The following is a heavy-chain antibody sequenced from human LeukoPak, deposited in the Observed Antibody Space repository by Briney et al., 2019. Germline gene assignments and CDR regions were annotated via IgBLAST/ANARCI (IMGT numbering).Heavy chain of an antibody. CDR1: GLTFSTSG. Sequence: GGSLRLSCTASGLTFSTSGFNWVRQAPGKGLEWVASIGPTGSDRYHADSIKGRFTISRDNANNFLYLQMNSLRAEDTAVYYCAKKGHCRSTTCFNTNAFYIWGQGTLVTVSS. J-gene: IGHJ3*02. CDR3: AKKGHCRSTTCFNTNAFYI. CDR2: IGPTGSDR. D-gene: IGHD2-2*01. V-gene: IGHV3-21*06.